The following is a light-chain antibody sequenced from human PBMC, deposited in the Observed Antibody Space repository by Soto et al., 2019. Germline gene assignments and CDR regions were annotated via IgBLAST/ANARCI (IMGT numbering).Light chain of an antibody. Sequence: LTQPASVSGSPGQSITISCTGTSSDVGGYNYVSWYQQHPGKAPKLMIYEVSNRPSGVSNRFAGSKSGNTASLTISGLQTEDEAEYYCSSYTSSTTLEVFGTGTKVTVL. CDR1: SSDVGGYNY. V-gene: IGLV2-14*01. CDR3: SSYTSSTTLEV. CDR2: EVS. J-gene: IGLJ1*01.